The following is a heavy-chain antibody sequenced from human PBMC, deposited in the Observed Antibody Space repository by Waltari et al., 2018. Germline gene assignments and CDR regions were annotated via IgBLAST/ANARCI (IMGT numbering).Heavy chain of an antibody. CDR3: ATDLRNYDSSGYYLW. Sequence: QVQLVQSGAEVKKPGASVKVSCKVSGYTLTELSMHWVRQAPGKGLEWMGGCDPEDGETIYAQKVQGRVTMTEDTSTDTAYMELSSLRSEDTAVYYCATDLRNYDSSGYYLWWGQGTLVTVSS. CDR1: GYTLTELS. V-gene: IGHV1-24*01. CDR2: CDPEDGET. D-gene: IGHD3-22*01. J-gene: IGHJ4*02.